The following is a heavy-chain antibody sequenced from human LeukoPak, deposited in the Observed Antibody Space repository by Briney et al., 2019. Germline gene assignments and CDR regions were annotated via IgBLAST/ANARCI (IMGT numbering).Heavy chain of an antibody. V-gene: IGHV4-59*08. CDR3: ARHYTFTYYYDSSGFDP. CDR2: IYYSGST. J-gene: IGHJ5*02. CDR1: GGSISSYY. Sequence: SETLSLTCTVSGGSISSYYWSWIRQLPGKGLEWIGYIYYSGSTNYNPSLKSRVTISVDTSKNQFSLKLSSVTAADTAVYYCARHYTFTYYYDSSGFDPWGQGTLVTVSS. D-gene: IGHD3-22*01.